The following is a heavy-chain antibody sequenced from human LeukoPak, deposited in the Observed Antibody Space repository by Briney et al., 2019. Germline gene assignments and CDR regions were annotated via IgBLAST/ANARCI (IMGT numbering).Heavy chain of an antibody. J-gene: IGHJ4*02. CDR1: GYTFTSYD. V-gene: IGHV1-8*03. CDR3: ARGSVPYCGGDCYADY. CDR2: MNPNSGNT. Sequence: ASVKVSCKASGYTFTSYDINWVRQTTGQGLEWMGWMNPNSGNTGYAQKFQGRVTITRNTSISTAYMELSSLRSEDTAVYYCARGSVPYCGGDCYADYWGQGTLVTVSS. D-gene: IGHD2-21*02.